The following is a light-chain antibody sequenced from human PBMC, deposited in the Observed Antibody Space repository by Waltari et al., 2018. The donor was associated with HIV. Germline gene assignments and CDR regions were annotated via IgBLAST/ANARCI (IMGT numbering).Light chain of an antibody. CDR2: STN. V-gene: IGLV1-44*01. CDR1: SSNIGSNT. CDR3: AAWDDSLNGWV. J-gene: IGLJ3*02. Sequence: QSVLTQPPSASGTPGQRVTISCSGSSSNIGSNTVNWYQQLPGTAPKLLIYSTNQRPAGVPDRFSGAKSGTSASLAISGLQSDVEAAFYCAAWDDSLNGWVFGGGTKPTVL.